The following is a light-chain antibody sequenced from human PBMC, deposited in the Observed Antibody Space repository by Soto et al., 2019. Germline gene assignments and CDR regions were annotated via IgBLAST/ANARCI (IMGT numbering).Light chain of an antibody. CDR3: SSYTTSTTPGVL. CDR2: EVT. Sequence: QSVLTQPASVSGSPGQSITISCTGTSSDVAGYNYVSWYQQHPGTAPKLIIYEVTNRPSGVSNRFSGSKSCNAASLTISGLQAEDEADYYCSSYTTSTTPGVLFGGGTKLTVL. J-gene: IGLJ3*02. CDR1: SSDVAGYNY. V-gene: IGLV2-14*01.